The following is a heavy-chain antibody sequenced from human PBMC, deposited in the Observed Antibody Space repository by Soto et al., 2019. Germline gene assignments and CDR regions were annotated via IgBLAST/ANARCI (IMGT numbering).Heavy chain of an antibody. D-gene: IGHD3-10*01. CDR3: ASGWFGEFVYQFDY. CDR2: ISAYNGNT. Sequence: QVQLVQSGAEVKKPGASVKVSCKPSGYTFTSYGITWVRQAPGQGLEWMGWISAYNGNTNYAQKFQGRVTMTTDTSTSTAYMELGSLGSDDTAVYYCASGWFGEFVYQFDYWGQGTLVTFSS. V-gene: IGHV1-18*01. CDR1: GYTFTSYG. J-gene: IGHJ4*02.